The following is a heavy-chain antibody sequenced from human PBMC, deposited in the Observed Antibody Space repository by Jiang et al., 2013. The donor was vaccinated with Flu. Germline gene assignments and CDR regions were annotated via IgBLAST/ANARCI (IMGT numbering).Heavy chain of an antibody. CDR2: IYYSGST. Sequence: SLTCTVSGGSISSGGYYWSWIRQHPGKGLGWIGYIYYSGSTYYNPSLKSRVTISVDTSKNQFSLKLSSVTAADTAVYHCARGAGWTRITMVRGVIDLWGQGTLVTVSS. J-gene: IGHJ4*02. CDR1: GGSISSGGYY. V-gene: IGHV4-31*03. D-gene: IGHD3-10*01. CDR3: ARGAGWTRITMVRGVIDL.